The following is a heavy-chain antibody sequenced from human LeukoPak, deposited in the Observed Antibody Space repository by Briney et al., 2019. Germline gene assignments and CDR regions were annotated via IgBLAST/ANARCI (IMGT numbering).Heavy chain of an antibody. Sequence: SETLSLTCAVYGGSFSGYYWSWIRQPPGKGLEWIGEINHSGSTNYNPSLKSRVTISVDTSKNQFSLKLSSVTAADTAVYYCARCPNPISLGWFDPWGQGTLVTVSS. CDR1: GGSFSGYY. CDR3: ARCPNPISLGWFDP. V-gene: IGHV4-34*01. CDR2: INHSGST. D-gene: IGHD3-3*01. J-gene: IGHJ5*02.